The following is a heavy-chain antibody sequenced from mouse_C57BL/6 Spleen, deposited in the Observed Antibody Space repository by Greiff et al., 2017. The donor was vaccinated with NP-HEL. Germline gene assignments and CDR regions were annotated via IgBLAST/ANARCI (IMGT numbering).Heavy chain of an antibody. CDR1: GYSFTGYY. V-gene: IGHV1-42*01. Sequence: EVQLQQSGPELVKPGASVKIPCKASGYSFTGYYMNWVKQSPEKSLEWIGEINPSTGGTTYNQKFKAKATLTVDKSSSTAYMQLKSLTSEDSAVDYCARGEYDYDVDFDVWGTGTTVTVSS. CDR2: INPSTGGT. CDR3: ARGEYDYDVDFDV. D-gene: IGHD2-4*01. J-gene: IGHJ1*03.